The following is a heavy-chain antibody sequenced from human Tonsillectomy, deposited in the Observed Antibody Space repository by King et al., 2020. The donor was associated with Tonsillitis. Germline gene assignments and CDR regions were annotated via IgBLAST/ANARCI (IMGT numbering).Heavy chain of an antibody. CDR2: IFHSGST. D-gene: IGHD3-10*01. CDR3: ARTKAGLFDA. CDR1: GGSISTTNW. Sequence: VQLQESGPGLVKPSGTLSLICAVSGGSISTTNWWNWVRQPPGKGLEWIGEIFHSGSTNYNPSLKSRVIISIDKSKKQFSLKLRSVTAADTAVYYCARTKAGLFDAWRQGTLVTVSS. J-gene: IGHJ4*02. V-gene: IGHV4-4*02.